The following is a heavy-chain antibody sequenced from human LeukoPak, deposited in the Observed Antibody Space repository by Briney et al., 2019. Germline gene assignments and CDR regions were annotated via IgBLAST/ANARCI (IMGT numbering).Heavy chain of an antibody. CDR2: ISKSGGST. V-gene: IGHV3-23*01. Sequence: GGSLRLSCAASGFAFNNYAMSWVRQAPGKGLEWVSGISKSGGSTYYADSVKGRFTISRDNSKNTLYLQMNSLRAEDTAVYYCAKEEEYYFDYWGQGALVTVSS. CDR1: GFAFNNYA. J-gene: IGHJ4*02. CDR3: AKEEEYYFDY.